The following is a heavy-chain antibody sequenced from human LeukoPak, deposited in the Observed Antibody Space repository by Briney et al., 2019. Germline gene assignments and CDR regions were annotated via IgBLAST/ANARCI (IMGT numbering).Heavy chain of an antibody. D-gene: IGHD3-22*01. J-gene: IGHJ4*02. V-gene: IGHV4-39*01. CDR2: IDYSGST. Sequence: PSETLSLTCTVSGGSISSTIYYCGWIRQPPGKGLEWIGSIDYSGSTYYNPSLKSRVTISVDTSKNQFSLNLSSVTAADTAVYYCARTITVIKRYFDFWGQGTLVTVSS. CDR1: GGSISSTIYY. CDR3: ARTITVIKRYFDF.